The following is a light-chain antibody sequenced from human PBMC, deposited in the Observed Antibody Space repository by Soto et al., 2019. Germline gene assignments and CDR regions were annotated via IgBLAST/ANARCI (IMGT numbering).Light chain of an antibody. CDR2: DVS. V-gene: IGLV2-14*01. J-gene: IGLJ1*01. CDR3: SSYTSRSTLV. CDR1: SSVVGGYNY. Sequence: QSALTQPASVSGSPGQSITISCTGTSSVVGGYNYVSWYQQHPGKAPKLMIYDVSNRPSGVSNRFSGSKSGNTASLTISGLQAEDEADYYCSSYTSRSTLVFGTGTKVTVL.